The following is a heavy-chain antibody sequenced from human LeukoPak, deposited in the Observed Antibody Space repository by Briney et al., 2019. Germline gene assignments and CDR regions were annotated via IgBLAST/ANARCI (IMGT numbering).Heavy chain of an antibody. CDR3: ARDSSGSGSLTRYYFDY. CDR2: INHSGST. D-gene: IGHD3-10*01. Sequence: PSETLSLTCAVYGGSLSGHYWSWIRQPPGKGLEWIGVINHSGSTNYNPSLKRRVTISVDTSKNQFSLKLSSVTAADTAVYYCARDSSGSGSLTRYYFDYWGQGTLVTVSS. J-gene: IGHJ4*02. V-gene: IGHV4-34*01. CDR1: GGSLSGHY.